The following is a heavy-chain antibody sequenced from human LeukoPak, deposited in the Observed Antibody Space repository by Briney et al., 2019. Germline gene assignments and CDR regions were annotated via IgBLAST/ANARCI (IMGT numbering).Heavy chain of an antibody. V-gene: IGHV1-18*01. CDR2: ISAYNGNT. D-gene: IGHD3-3*01. CDR3: ARGRITIFGVVIPPFDY. J-gene: IGHJ4*02. Sequence: GASVKVSCKASGYTFTSYGISWVRQAPGQGLEWMGWISAYNGNTNYAQKLQGRVTMTTDTSTSTAYMELRSLRSDDTAVYYCARGRITIFGVVIPPFDYWGQGTLVTVSS. CDR1: GYTFTSYG.